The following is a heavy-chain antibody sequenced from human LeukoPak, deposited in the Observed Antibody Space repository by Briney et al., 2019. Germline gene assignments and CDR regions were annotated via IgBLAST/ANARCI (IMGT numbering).Heavy chain of an antibody. D-gene: IGHD6-13*01. J-gene: IGHJ4*02. Sequence: VGSLRLSCSASGFTFSSYAMHWVRQAPGKGLEYVSAISSNGGSTYYADSVKGRFTISKDNSKNTLYLQMSSLRAEDTAVYYCAKRDSNWYHFDYWGQGTLVTVSA. CDR2: ISSNGGST. V-gene: IGHV3-64D*06. CDR3: AKRDSNWYHFDY. CDR1: GFTFSSYA.